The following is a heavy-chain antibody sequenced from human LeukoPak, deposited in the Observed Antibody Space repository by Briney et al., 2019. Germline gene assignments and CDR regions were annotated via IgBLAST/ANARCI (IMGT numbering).Heavy chain of an antibody. V-gene: IGHV4-38-2*02. CDR3: ARGGRYFDWLLRMDFDY. CDR1: GGSISSYY. J-gene: IGHJ4*02. Sequence: PSETLSLTCTVSGGSISSYYWGWIRQPPGKGLEWIGSIYHSGSTYYNPSLKSRVTISVDTSKNQFSLKLSSVTAADTAVYYCARGGRYFDWLLRMDFDYWGQGTLVTVSS. CDR2: IYHSGST. D-gene: IGHD3-9*01.